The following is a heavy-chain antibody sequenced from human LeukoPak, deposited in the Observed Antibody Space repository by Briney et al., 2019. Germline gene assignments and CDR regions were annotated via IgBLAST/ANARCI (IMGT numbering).Heavy chain of an antibody. CDR3: AKEGVFGYYDSSGYFDY. CDR2: ISYDGSTK. CDR1: GFTFSSYG. Sequence: GGSLKLSCAASGFTFSSYGRHWVRQAPGKGLGGVAVISYDGSTKYYADSVKGRFTISRDNSKNTLYLQMNSLRAEDTAVYYCAKEGVFGYYDSSGYFDYWGQGSLVTVSS. V-gene: IGHV3-30*18. J-gene: IGHJ4*02. D-gene: IGHD3-22*01.